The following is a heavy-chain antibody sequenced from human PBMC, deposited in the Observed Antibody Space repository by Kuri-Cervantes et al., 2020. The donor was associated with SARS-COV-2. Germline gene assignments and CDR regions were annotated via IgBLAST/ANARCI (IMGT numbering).Heavy chain of an antibody. Sequence: GGSLRLSCEASGFTVSANYMSWVRQAPGKGLEWVAVISYDGSNKYYADSVKGRFTISRDNSKNTLYLQMNSLRAEDTAVYYCARDLSRSIDRTIFGVSLRPGEYWGQGTLVTVSS. V-gene: IGHV3-30-3*01. D-gene: IGHD3-3*01. CDR3: ARDLSRSIDRTIFGVSLRPGEY. J-gene: IGHJ4*02. CDR1: GFTVSANY. CDR2: ISYDGSNK.